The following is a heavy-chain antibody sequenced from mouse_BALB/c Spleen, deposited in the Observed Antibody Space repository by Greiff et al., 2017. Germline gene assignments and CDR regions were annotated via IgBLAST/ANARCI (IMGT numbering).Heavy chain of an antibody. CDR3: ARDEGGYYFDY. CDR2: IRNKANGYTT. Sequence: EVKLMESGGGLVQPGGSLRLSCATSGFTFTDYYMSWVRQPPGKELEWLGFIRNKANGYTTEYSASVKGRFTISRDNSQSILYLQMNTLRAEDSATYYCARDEGGYYFDYWGQGTTLTVSS. CDR1: GFTFTDYY. V-gene: IGHV7-3*02. J-gene: IGHJ2*01.